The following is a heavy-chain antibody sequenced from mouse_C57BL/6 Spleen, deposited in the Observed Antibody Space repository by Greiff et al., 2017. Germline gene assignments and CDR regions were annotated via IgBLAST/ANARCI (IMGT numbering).Heavy chain of an antibody. V-gene: IGHV5-16*01. D-gene: IGHD1-1*01. J-gene: IGHJ3*01. CDR2: INYDGSST. CDR1: GFTFSDYY. CDR3: ARDGDCDGFAY. Sequence: DVQLVESEGGLVQPGSSMKLSCTASGFTFSDYYMAWVRPVPEKGLECVANINYDGSSTYYLDSLKSRFILSRDNAKNILYLQMSSLKSEDTATYYCARDGDCDGFAYWGQGTLVTVSA.